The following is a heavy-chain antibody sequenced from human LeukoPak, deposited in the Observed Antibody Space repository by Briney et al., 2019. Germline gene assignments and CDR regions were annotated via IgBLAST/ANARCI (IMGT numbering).Heavy chain of an antibody. Sequence: GASVKVSCKASGYAFTNYGITWVRQAPGQGLEWMGWISACNTNTNYAQKLQGRVTMTTDTSTSTAYMELRSLRSEDTAVYYCARERERELFFDYWGQGTLVTVSS. CDR1: GYAFTNYG. CDR2: ISACNTNT. D-gene: IGHD1-26*01. V-gene: IGHV1-18*01. CDR3: ARERERELFFDY. J-gene: IGHJ4*02.